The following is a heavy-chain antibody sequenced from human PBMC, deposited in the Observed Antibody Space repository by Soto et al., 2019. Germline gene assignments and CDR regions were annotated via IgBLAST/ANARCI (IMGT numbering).Heavy chain of an antibody. Sequence: SETLSLTCTVSGGSISSYYWSWIRQPPGKGLEWIGYIYYSGSTNYNPSLKSRVTISVDTSKNQFSLKLSSVTAADTAVYYCARHANYGDYSFDYWGQGTLVTVSS. J-gene: IGHJ4*02. CDR3: ARHANYGDYSFDY. CDR2: IYYSGST. D-gene: IGHD4-17*01. V-gene: IGHV4-59*08. CDR1: GGSISSYY.